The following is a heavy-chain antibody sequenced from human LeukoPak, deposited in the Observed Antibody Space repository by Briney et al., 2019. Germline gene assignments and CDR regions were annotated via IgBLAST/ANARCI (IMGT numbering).Heavy chain of an antibody. D-gene: IGHD6-13*01. Sequence: PSETLSLTCTVSGGSISSYYWSWIRQPPGKGLEWIGYIYYSGSTNYNPSLKSRVTISVDTSKNQFSLKLSSVTAADTAVYYCARAGSSWYPTAFDPWGQGTLVTVSS. CDR1: GGSISSYY. V-gene: IGHV4-59*01. CDR2: IYYSGST. CDR3: ARAGSSWYPTAFDP. J-gene: IGHJ5*02.